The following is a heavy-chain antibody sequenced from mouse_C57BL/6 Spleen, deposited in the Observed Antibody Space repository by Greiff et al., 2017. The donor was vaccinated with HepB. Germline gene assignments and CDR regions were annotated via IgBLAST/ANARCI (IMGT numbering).Heavy chain of an antibody. J-gene: IGHJ4*01. CDR3: ARSRDYYGSSYPYYYAMDY. D-gene: IGHD1-1*01. Sequence: VQLQQSGAELVKPGASVKISCKASGYAFSSYWMNWVKQRPGKGLEWIGQIYPGDGDTNYNGTFKGKATLTADKSSSTAYMQLSSLTSEDSAVYFCARSRDYYGSSYPYYYAMDYWGQGTSVTVSS. CDR2: IYPGDGDT. V-gene: IGHV1-80*01. CDR1: GYAFSSYW.